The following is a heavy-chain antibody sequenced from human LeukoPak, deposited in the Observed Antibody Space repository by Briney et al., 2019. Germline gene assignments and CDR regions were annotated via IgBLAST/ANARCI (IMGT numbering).Heavy chain of an antibody. CDR2: INPNSGGT. J-gene: IGHJ4*02. CDR3: ARLGAYEAGLDY. D-gene: IGHD3-16*01. CDR1: GDTFTGHY. V-gene: IGHV1-2*02. Sequence: ASVKVSCKASGDTFTGHYMHWVRQAPGQGLEWMGWINPNSGGTDYAQKFQGRVTMTRDTSISTAYMELSRLRSDDAAVCYCARLGAYEAGLDYWGQGTLVTVSS.